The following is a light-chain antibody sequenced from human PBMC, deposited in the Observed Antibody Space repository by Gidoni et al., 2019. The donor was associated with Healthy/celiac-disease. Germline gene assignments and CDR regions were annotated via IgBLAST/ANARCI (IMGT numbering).Light chain of an antibody. J-gene: IGKJ2*01. V-gene: IGKV1-33*01. Sequence: DIQMTQSPSSLSASVGDRVTITCQASQDISNYLNWYQQKPGKAPKLLIYDASNLETGVPSRFSGSGSGTDFTFTISSLQPEDIATYYCQQYDNLPYTFGQQXTKLEIK. CDR1: QDISNY. CDR2: DAS. CDR3: QQYDNLPYT.